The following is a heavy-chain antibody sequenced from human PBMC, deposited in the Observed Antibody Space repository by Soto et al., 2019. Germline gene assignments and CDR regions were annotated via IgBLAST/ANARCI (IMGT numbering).Heavy chain of an antibody. CDR3: ARRHLAVAVSPWCDP. CDR1: GLSITDSEMG. CDR2: IDSSGEK. J-gene: IGHJ5*02. V-gene: IGHV2-26*01. D-gene: IGHD6-19*01. Sequence: QVTLKESGPVLVKPTETLTLRCTVSGLSITDSEMGVSWIRQPPGQPLEWLAHIDSSGEKSYRTFLKSRLAISKDTSKSQIVLTMTNMDPADTATYYCARRHLAVAVSPWCDPWCQGIPVTVSS.